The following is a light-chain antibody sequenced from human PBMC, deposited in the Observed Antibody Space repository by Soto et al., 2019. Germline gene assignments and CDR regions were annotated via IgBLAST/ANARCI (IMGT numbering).Light chain of an antibody. Sequence: IVLTQSPGTLSLSPGDGATLSCRASQSVSGNSLAWYQQKPGQAPRLLIYGASTRATGIPDNFSGSGSRTDFTLTSSRLEPEDFAVYYCQQYGSSPYTFGQETKLEIK. CDR2: GAS. J-gene: IGKJ2*01. CDR3: QQYGSSPYT. CDR1: QSVSGNS. V-gene: IGKV3-20*01.